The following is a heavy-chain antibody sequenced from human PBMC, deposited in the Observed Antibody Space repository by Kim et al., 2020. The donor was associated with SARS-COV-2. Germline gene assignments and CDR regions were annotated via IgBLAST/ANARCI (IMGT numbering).Heavy chain of an antibody. Sequence: ASVKVSCKASGYTFTGYYMHWVRQAPGQGLEWMGRINPNSGGTNYAQKFQGRVTMTRDTSISTAYMELSRLRSDDTAVYYCAREEGITIFGVVIDYYYYAMDVWGQGTTVTVSS. CDR2: INPNSGGT. J-gene: IGHJ6*02. CDR1: GYTFTGYY. CDR3: AREEGITIFGVVIDYYYYAMDV. V-gene: IGHV1-2*06. D-gene: IGHD3-3*01.